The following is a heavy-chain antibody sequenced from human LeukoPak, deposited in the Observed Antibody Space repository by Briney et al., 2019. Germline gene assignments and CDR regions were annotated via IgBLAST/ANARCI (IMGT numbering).Heavy chain of an antibody. Sequence: SGGSLRLSCAAPGFTFSSYWMHWVRQAPGKGLVWVSRINSDGSSTSYADSVKGRFTISRDNSKNTLYLQMNSLRAEDTAVYYCAKDIAARRYFDYWGQGTLVTVSS. CDR2: INSDGSST. CDR3: AKDIAARRYFDY. V-gene: IGHV3-74*01. J-gene: IGHJ4*02. D-gene: IGHD6-6*01. CDR1: GFTFSSYW.